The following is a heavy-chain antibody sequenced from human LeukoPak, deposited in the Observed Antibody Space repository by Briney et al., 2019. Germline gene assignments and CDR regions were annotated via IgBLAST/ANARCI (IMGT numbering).Heavy chain of an antibody. CDR2: IYYSGST. D-gene: IGHD4-17*01. Sequence: PSETLSLTCTVSGGSISSYYWSWIRQPPGKGLEWIGYIYYSGSTNYNPSLKSRVTISVDTSKNQFSLKLSSVTAADTAVYYCARSGDYRYYYYYYMDVWGKGTTVTVSS. J-gene: IGHJ6*03. V-gene: IGHV4-59*01. CDR3: ARSGDYRYYYYYYMDV. CDR1: GGSISSYY.